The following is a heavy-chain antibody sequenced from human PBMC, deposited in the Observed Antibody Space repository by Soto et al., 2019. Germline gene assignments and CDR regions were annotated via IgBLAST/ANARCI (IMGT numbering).Heavy chain of an antibody. Sequence: EVQLVQSGGGLVQPGGSLRLSCAASGFTFSTYWMSWVRQAPGKGLEWVANIKQDESEKYYVDSVEGRFTISRDNAKNSLYLQMNSLRAEDTAVYYCARVIPGSACGGDCYLNGFDYWGQGTLVTVSS. V-gene: IGHV3-7*01. CDR1: GFTFSTYW. J-gene: IGHJ4*02. CDR3: ARVIPGSACGGDCYLNGFDY. CDR2: IKQDESEK. D-gene: IGHD2-21*02.